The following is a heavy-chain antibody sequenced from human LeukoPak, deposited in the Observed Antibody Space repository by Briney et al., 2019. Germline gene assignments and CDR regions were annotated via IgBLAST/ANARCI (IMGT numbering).Heavy chain of an antibody. CDR2: IIPIFGTA. Sequence: GSSVKLSCKASGGTFTSYAISWVRQAPGQGLEWMGGIIPIFGTANYAQKFQGRVTITTDKSTSTAYMELSSLRSEDTAVYYCARVPLDRPNYVFDYWGQGTLVTVSS. J-gene: IGHJ4*02. CDR1: GGTFTSYA. CDR3: ARVPLDRPNYVFDY. V-gene: IGHV1-69*05. D-gene: IGHD3-16*01.